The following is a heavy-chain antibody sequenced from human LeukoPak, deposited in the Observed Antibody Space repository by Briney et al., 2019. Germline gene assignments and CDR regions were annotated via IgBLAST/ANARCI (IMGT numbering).Heavy chain of an antibody. Sequence: SETLSLTCTVSGGSISSSSYYWGWIRQPPGKGLEWIGSIYYSGSTYYNPSLKSRVTISVDTSKNQFSLKLSSVTAADTAVYYCASHNYGSGSIVDYWGQGTLVTVSS. D-gene: IGHD3-10*01. V-gene: IGHV4-39*01. CDR3: ASHNYGSGSIVDY. J-gene: IGHJ4*02. CDR1: GGSISSSSYY. CDR2: IYYSGST.